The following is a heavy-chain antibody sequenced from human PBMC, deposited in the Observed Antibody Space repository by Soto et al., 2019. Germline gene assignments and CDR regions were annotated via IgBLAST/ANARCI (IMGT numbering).Heavy chain of an antibody. V-gene: IGHV3-23*01. Sequence: GGSLRLSCAASGFTFRSSAMTWVRQAPGKGLEWVSSISGSGNAVSYADSVKGRFTTSRDNSRDTLYLQMNSLRADDSAVYYCAKCLRTFCYVYFDYWGQGILVTVSS. CDR3: AKCLRTFCYVYFDY. D-gene: IGHD2-2*01. J-gene: IGHJ4*02. CDR1: GFTFRSSA. CDR2: ISGSGNAV.